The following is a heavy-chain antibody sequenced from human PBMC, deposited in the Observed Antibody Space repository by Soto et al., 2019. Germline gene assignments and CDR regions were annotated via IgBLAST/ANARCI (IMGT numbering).Heavy chain of an antibody. CDR3: ARDGDYGDFYYYMDV. CDR1: GGTFSSYT. D-gene: IGHD4-17*01. CDR2: IIPILGIA. V-gene: IGHV1-69*08. Sequence: QVQLVQSGAEVKKPGSSVKVSCKASGGTFSSYTISWVRQAPGQGLEWMGRIIPILGIANYAQKFQGRVTITADKSTSTAYMELSSLRSEDTAVYYCARDGDYGDFYYYMDVWGKGTTVTVSS. J-gene: IGHJ6*03.